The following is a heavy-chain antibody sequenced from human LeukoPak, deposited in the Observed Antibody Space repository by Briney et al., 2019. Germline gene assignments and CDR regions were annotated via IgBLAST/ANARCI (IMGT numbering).Heavy chain of an antibody. CDR1: GYTFTGYY. J-gene: IGHJ5*01. Sequence: ASVKVSCKASGYTFTGYYMHWVRQAPGQGLEWMGWINPNSGGTDYAQTFQGRVTMTRHTPISPAYIELSRRRADGTPVYYCARAILVTYDATRGWFDPWGQGTPVTVSS. V-gene: IGHV1-2*02. CDR3: ARAILVTYDATRGWFDP. D-gene: IGHD4/OR15-4a*01. CDR2: INPNSGGT.